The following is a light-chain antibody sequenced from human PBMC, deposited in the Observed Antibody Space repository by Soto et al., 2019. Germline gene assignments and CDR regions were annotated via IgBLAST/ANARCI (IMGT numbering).Light chain of an antibody. CDR3: QQCDTYPWT. CDR1: QSTSSW. J-gene: IGKJ1*01. CDR2: KSS. Sequence: DIQMTQSPSTLSASVGDRVTITCRASQSTSSWLAWYQQKPGKAPNLVIYKSSSLESGVPSRFSGSGSGTEFTLTISSLQPDDFATYYCQQCDTYPWTFGPGTKVDIK. V-gene: IGKV1-5*03.